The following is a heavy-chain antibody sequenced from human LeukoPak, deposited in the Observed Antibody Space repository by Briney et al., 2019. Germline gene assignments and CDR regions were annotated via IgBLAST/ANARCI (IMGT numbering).Heavy chain of an antibody. V-gene: IGHV3-30*02. CDR2: IRYDGSNK. CDR3: ARVGSGYDFV. J-gene: IGHJ3*01. CDR1: GFTFSSYG. Sequence: GGSLRLSCAASGFTFSSYGMHWVRQAPGKGLEWVAFIRYDGSNKYYADSVRGRFTISRDNSKDTLYLQMNSLRAEDTAVYYCARVGSGYDFVWGQGTMVTVSS. D-gene: IGHD5-12*01.